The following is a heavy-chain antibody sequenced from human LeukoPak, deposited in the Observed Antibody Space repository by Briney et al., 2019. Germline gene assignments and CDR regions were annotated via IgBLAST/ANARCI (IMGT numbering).Heavy chain of an antibody. Sequence: PGGSLRLSCAASGFTLSSNWMHWVRQAPGKGLVRVSRINNDGSSTSYADSVKGRFTISRDNAKDTLFLQMNSLRAEDTAVYYCVKYSSGWNWGQGTLVTVSS. CDR1: GFTLSSNW. CDR3: VKYSSGWN. V-gene: IGHV3-74*01. D-gene: IGHD6-19*01. J-gene: IGHJ4*02. CDR2: INNDGSST.